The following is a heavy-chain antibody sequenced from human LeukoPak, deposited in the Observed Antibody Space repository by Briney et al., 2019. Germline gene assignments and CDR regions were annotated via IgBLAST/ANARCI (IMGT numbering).Heavy chain of an antibody. CDR2: LSGSGSTT. D-gene: IGHD6-13*01. Sequence: GRSLRLSCAASGFTFSSNGMSWVRQAPGKGLEWVSALSGSGSTTYYADSVKGRFTISRDNSKNTVFLQMNSLRVEDTAVYYCAKAGYSSSWPFDYWGQGTQVTVSS. V-gene: IGHV3-23*01. CDR3: AKAGYSSSWPFDY. J-gene: IGHJ4*02. CDR1: GFTFSSNG.